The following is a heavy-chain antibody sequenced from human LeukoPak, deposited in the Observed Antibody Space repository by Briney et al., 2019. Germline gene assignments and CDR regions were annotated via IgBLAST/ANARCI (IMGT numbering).Heavy chain of an antibody. CDR1: GFTFGDYA. V-gene: IGHV3-49*04. CDR2: IRTKAYGETT. J-gene: IGHJ6*03. CDR3: GRVGGSGSYLYYYYTDV. D-gene: IGHD3-10*01. Sequence: GGSLRLSCTASGFTFGDYAMSWVRQAPGKGLEWVGFIRTKAYGETTEYAASVKGRFTISRDDSKSIAHLQMSSLRTEDTAVYFCGRVGGSGSYLYYYYTDVWGKGTTVTISS.